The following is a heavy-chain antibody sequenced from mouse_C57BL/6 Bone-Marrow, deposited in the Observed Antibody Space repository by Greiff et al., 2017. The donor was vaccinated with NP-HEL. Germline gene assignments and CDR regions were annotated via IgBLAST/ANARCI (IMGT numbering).Heavy chain of an antibody. CDR1: GFTFSDYG. V-gene: IGHV5-17*01. J-gene: IGHJ3*01. CDR2: ISSGSSTI. Sequence: EVKLVESGGGLVKPGGSLKLSCAASGFTFSDYGMHWVRQAPEKGLEWVAYISSGSSTIYYADTVKGRFTISRDNAKNTLFLQMTSLRSEDTAMYYCARPNYYGFAYWGQGTLVTVSA. CDR3: ARPNYYGFAY. D-gene: IGHD1-1*01.